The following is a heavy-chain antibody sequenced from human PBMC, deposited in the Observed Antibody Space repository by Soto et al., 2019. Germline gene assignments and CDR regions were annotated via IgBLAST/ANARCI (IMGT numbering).Heavy chain of an antibody. J-gene: IGHJ4*02. CDR2: ISGDGINT. V-gene: IGHV3-30*03. Sequence: GGSLRLSCAASGFNFGFFGTHWVRQAPGKGLEWVAFISGDGINTQYADSVRGRFTLSRDYSRKTMYLQMDSLRDEDTALYYCARGNLSFDFDSWGLGTLVTVSS. D-gene: IGHD1-26*01. CDR3: ARGNLSFDFDS. CDR1: GFNFGFFG.